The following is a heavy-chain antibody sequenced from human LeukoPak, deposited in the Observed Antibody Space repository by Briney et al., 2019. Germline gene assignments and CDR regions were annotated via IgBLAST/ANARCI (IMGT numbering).Heavy chain of an antibody. D-gene: IGHD3-3*01. V-gene: IGHV3-23*01. J-gene: IGHJ4*02. CDR3: AKRSDFWSGFFDY. CDR1: GFTFSSYG. CDR2: ISGSGGST. Sequence: GGSLRLSCAASGFTFSSYGMNWVRQAPGKGLEWVSAISGSGGSTYYADSVKGRFTISRDNSKNTLYLQMNSLRAEDTAVYYCAKRSDFWSGFFDYWGQGTLVTVSS.